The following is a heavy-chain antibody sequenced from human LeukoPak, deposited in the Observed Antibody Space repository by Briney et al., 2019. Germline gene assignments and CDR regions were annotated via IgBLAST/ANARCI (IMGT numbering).Heavy chain of an antibody. V-gene: IGHV3-30*03. Sequence: GGSLRLSCAASGFTFSSYGMHWVRQAPGKGLEWVAVISYDGSNKYYADSVKGRFTISRDNSKNTLYLQMNSLRAEDTAVYYCARDHDYTSDYWGQGTLVTVSS. CDR3: ARDHDYTSDY. D-gene: IGHD4-11*01. CDR1: GFTFSSYG. J-gene: IGHJ4*02. CDR2: ISYDGSNK.